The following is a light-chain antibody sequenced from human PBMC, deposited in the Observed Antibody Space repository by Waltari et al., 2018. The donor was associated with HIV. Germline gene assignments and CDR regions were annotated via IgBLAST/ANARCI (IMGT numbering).Light chain of an antibody. Sequence: QSVLTQPPSASGTPGQRVTISCSGGSFNIGSNYVYWYQQFPGTAPRLLIYRNTLRPSGVPGRFSGSKSATAASLAISGRRSEDEADYFCAAWDDSVSARVFGGGTKLTVL. J-gene: IGLJ3*02. V-gene: IGLV1-47*01. CDR3: AAWDDSVSARV. CDR1: SFNIGSNY. CDR2: RNT.